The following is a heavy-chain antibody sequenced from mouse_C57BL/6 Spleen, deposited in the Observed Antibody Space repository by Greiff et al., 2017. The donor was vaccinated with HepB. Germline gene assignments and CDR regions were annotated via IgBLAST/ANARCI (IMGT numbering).Heavy chain of an antibody. CDR1: GFTFSSYA. Sequence: EVKLMESGGGLVKPGGSLKLSCAASGFTFSSYAMSWVRQTPEKRLEWVATISDGGSYTYYPDNVKGRFTISRDNAKNNLYLQMSHLKSEDTAMYYCARDRPYDYGSSDAMDYWGQGTSVTVSS. CDR3: ARDRPYDYGSSDAMDY. V-gene: IGHV5-4*01. J-gene: IGHJ4*01. D-gene: IGHD1-1*01. CDR2: ISDGGSYT.